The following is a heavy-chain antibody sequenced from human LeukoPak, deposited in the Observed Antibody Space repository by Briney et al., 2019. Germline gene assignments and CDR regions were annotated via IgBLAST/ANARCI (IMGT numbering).Heavy chain of an antibody. Sequence: GGSLRLSCAASGFTFSSYSMNWVRQAPGKGLEWVSYISSSSSYIYYADSVKGRFTISRDNAKNSLYLQMNSLRAEDTAVYYCARVSSGYYFDYWGQGTLVTVSS. D-gene: IGHD3-22*01. J-gene: IGHJ4*02. CDR2: ISSSSSYI. CDR1: GFTFSSYS. CDR3: ARVSSGYYFDY. V-gene: IGHV3-21*05.